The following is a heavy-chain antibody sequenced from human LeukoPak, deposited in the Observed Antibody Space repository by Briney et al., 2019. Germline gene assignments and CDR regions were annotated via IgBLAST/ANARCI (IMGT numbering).Heavy chain of an antibody. CDR3: ARVDTVMAYYFDL. Sequence: AGGSLRLSCAASGFTFSSYAMSWVRQAPGMGLEWVSTIYSGGTTYYADSVMGRFTISRHNSRNTLYLQMNSLRAEDTAVYYCARVDTVMAYYFDLWGQGTLVTVSS. D-gene: IGHD5-18*01. V-gene: IGHV3-53*04. CDR2: IYSGGTT. CDR1: GFTFSSYA. J-gene: IGHJ4*02.